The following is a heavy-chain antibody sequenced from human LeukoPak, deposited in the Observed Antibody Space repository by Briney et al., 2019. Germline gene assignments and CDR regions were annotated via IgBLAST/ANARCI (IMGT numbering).Heavy chain of an antibody. CDR2: ISGSGGST. Sequence: PGGSLRLSCAASGFTFSSYAMSWVRQAPRKGLEWVSAISGSGGSTYYADSVKGRFTISRDNAKNSLYLQMNSLRAEDTAVYYCASSSGWYDAYYYGMDVWGQGTTVTVSS. CDR1: GFTFSSYA. J-gene: IGHJ6*02. CDR3: ASSSGWYDAYYYGMDV. V-gene: IGHV3-23*01. D-gene: IGHD6-19*01.